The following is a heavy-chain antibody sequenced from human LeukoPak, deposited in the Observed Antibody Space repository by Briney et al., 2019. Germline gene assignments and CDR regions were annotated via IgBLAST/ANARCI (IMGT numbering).Heavy chain of an antibody. D-gene: IGHD3-3*01. J-gene: IGHJ6*02. CDR2: IIPIFGTA. CDR3: ARDPGGYDPNYYYGMDV. V-gene: IGHV1-69*13. CDR1: GGTFSSYA. Sequence: ASVTVSCKASGGTFSSYAISWVRQAPGQGLEWMGGIIPIFGTANYAQKFQGRVTITADESTSTAYMELSSLRSEDTAVYYCARDPGGYDPNYYYGMDVWGQGTTVTVSS.